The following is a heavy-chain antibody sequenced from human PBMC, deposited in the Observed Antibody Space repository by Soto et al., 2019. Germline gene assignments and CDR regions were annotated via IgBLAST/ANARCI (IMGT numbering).Heavy chain of an antibody. CDR2: IYYSGST. Sequence: WETLSLTCTVSCGSISSSSYYWGWIRQPPGKGLEWIGSIYYSGSTYYNPSLKSRVTISVDTSKNQFSLKLSSVTAADTAVYYCARHGYYYGSGSSYWGQGTLVTVSS. J-gene: IGHJ4*02. D-gene: IGHD3-10*01. V-gene: IGHV4-39*01. CDR3: ARHGYYYGSGSSY. CDR1: CGSISSSSYY.